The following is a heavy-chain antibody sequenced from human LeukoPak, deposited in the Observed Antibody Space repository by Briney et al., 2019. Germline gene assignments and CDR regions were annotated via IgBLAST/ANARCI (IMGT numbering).Heavy chain of an antibody. V-gene: IGHV3-23*01. J-gene: IGHJ4*02. Sequence: PGGSLRLSCAASGFTFSSYAMSWVRQAPGKGLEWVSAISGGGGSTYYADSVKGRFTISRDNSKNTLYLQMNSMRAENTAVYYCAKVGLATTGVDYWGQGTLVTVSS. CDR3: AKVGLATTGVDY. D-gene: IGHD1-1*01. CDR1: GFTFSSYA. CDR2: ISGGGGST.